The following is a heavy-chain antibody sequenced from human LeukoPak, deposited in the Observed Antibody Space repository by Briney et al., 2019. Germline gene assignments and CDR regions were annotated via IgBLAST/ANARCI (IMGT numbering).Heavy chain of an antibody. CDR2: IYYSGST. Sequence: SETLSLTCTVSGGSISSSSYYWGWIRQPPGKGPEWIGSIYYSGSTYYNPSLKSRVTISVDTSKNQFSLKLSSVTAADTAVYYCARDRYGPWFYWGQGTLVTVSS. D-gene: IGHD4-17*01. V-gene: IGHV4-39*07. J-gene: IGHJ4*02. CDR3: ARDRYGPWFY. CDR1: GGSISSSSYY.